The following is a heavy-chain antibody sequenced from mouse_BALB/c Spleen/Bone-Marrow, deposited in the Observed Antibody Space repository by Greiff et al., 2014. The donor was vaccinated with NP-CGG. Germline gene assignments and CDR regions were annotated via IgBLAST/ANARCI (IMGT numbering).Heavy chain of an antibody. D-gene: IGHD4-1*01. CDR2: ISSGSTTI. CDR1: GFAFSSFG. V-gene: IGHV5-17*02. Sequence: EVMLVESGGGLVQPGGSRKLSCAASGFAFSSFGMPWVRQAPEKGLEWVAYISSGSTTIFYADTVKGRFTISRDNPKNTLFLQMTRLKAEDTAMYDCTRGGNGDDFDYWGQGTTLTVSS. CDR3: TRGGNGDDFDY. J-gene: IGHJ2*01.